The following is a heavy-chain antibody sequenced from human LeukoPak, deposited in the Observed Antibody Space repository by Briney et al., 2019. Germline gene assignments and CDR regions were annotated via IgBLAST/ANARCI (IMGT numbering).Heavy chain of an antibody. CDR1: GGSISSSSYY. Sequence: SETLSLTCTVSGGSISSSSYYWGWIRQPPGKGLEWIGSICYSGSTYYNPSLKSRVTISVDTSKNQFSLKLSSVTAADTAVYYCASHPPRTLGPYFDLWGRGTLVTVSS. D-gene: IGHD3-10*01. J-gene: IGHJ2*01. CDR3: ASHPPRTLGPYFDL. V-gene: IGHV4-39*01. CDR2: ICYSGST.